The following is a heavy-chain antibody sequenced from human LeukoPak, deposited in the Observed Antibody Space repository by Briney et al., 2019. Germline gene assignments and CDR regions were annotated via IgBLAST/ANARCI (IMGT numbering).Heavy chain of an antibody. CDR2: FDPEDGET. CDR3: ATGVTTYYFDY. Sequence: GASVKVSCKASGGTFSSYAISWVRQAPGQGLEWMGGFDPEDGETIYAQKFQGRVTMTEDTSTDTAYMELSSLRSEDTAVYYCATGVTTYYFDYWGQGTLVTVSS. CDR1: GGTFSSYA. V-gene: IGHV1-24*01. J-gene: IGHJ4*02. D-gene: IGHD4-11*01.